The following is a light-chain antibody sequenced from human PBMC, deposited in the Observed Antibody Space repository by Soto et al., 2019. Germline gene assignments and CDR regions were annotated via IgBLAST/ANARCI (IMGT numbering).Light chain of an antibody. Sequence: QTVVTQEPSFSVSPGGTVTLTCALTSGSVSTTSHPSWFRQTPGQTPRTLIYNTNIRSSGVPDRFSGSILGNKAALTITGAQADDESDYYCMLHMGSGGWMFGGGTKLTVL. V-gene: IGLV8-61*01. J-gene: IGLJ3*02. CDR3: MLHMGSGGWM. CDR1: SGSVSTTSH. CDR2: NTN.